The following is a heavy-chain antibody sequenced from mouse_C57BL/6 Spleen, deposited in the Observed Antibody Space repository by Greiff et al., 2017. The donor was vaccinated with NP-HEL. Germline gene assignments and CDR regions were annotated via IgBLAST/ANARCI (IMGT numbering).Heavy chain of an antibody. CDR1: GYTFTDYY. CDR2: IYPGSGNT. Sequence: VQLQQSGAELVRPGASVKLSCKASGYTFTDYYINWVKQRPGQGLEWIARIYPGSGNTYYNEKFKGKATLTAEKSSSTSYMQLSSLTSEDSADYFCARSPYYYGSHYFGYWGQGTTLTVSS. CDR3: ARSPYYYGSHYFGY. V-gene: IGHV1-76*01. J-gene: IGHJ2*01. D-gene: IGHD1-1*01.